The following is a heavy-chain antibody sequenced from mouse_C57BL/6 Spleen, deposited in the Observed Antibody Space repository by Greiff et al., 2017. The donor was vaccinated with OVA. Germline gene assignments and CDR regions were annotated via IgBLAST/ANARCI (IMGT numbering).Heavy chain of an antibody. Sequence: QVQLKQSGAELARPGASVKLSCKASGYTFTSYGISWVKQRTGQGLEWIGEIYPRSGHTYYNEKFKGKATLTADKSSSTAYMERRSLTSEDAAVYICARKEDYDYDDWYFDVWGTGTTVTVSS. CDR3: ARKEDYDYDDWYFDV. V-gene: IGHV1-81*01. D-gene: IGHD2-4*01. CDR2: IYPRSGHT. J-gene: IGHJ1*03. CDR1: GYTFTSYG.